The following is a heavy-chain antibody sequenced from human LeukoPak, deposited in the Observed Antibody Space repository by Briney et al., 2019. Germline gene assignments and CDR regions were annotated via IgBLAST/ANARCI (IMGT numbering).Heavy chain of an antibody. CDR3: AKHPRVGATHDAFDI. CDR2: ISSSSSYI. J-gene: IGHJ3*02. D-gene: IGHD1-26*01. CDR1: GFTFSSYS. V-gene: IGHV3-21*01. Sequence: GGSLRLSCAASGFTFSSYSMNWVRQAPGKGLEWVSSISSSSSYIYYADSVKGRFTISRGNAKNSLYLQMNSLRAEDTAVYYCAKHPRVGATHDAFDIWGQGTMVTVAS.